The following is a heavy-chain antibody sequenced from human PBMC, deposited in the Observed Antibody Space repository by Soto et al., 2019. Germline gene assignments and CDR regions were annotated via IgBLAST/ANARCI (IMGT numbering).Heavy chain of an antibody. CDR3: ARDFRYYGMDV. Sequence: GGSLRLSCAASGFTASSNYMSWVRQAPGKGLEWVSVIYNTGTTYYADSVKGRFTISRDISKNTVYLQMNSLRAEDTALYYCARDFRYYGMDVWGQGTTVTVSS. J-gene: IGHJ6*02. CDR1: GFTASSNY. CDR2: IYNTGTT. V-gene: IGHV3-53*01.